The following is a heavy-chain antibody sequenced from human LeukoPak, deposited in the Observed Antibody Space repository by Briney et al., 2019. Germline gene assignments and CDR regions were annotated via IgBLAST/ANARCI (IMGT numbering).Heavy chain of an antibody. V-gene: IGHV3-30-3*01. J-gene: IGHJ4*02. D-gene: IGHD2-15*01. CDR3: APRYGIVVKNDY. Sequence: GRSLRLSCEASGFSFNAYWMHWVRQAPGTGLEWVAVMSYGEDTKYYADSVKGRFTISRDNSKNTLYLQMSSLRAEDTAVYYCAPRYGIVVKNDYWGQGTLVTVSS. CDR1: GFSFNAYW. CDR2: MSYGEDTK.